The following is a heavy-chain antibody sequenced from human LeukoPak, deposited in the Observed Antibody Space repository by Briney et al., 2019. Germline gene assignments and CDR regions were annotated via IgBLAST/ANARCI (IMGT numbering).Heavy chain of an antibody. CDR3: AKDGGEYYDILTGYYPRLYYMDV. Sequence: GSLRLSCVASGFTFSTYGMSWVRQAPGKGLEWVSAISGSGGSTYYADSVKGRFTISRDNSKNTLYLQMNSLRAEDTAVYYCAKDGGEYYDILTGYYPRLYYMDVWGKGTTVTISS. CDR2: ISGSGGST. V-gene: IGHV3-23*01. CDR1: GFTFSTYG. D-gene: IGHD3-9*01. J-gene: IGHJ6*03.